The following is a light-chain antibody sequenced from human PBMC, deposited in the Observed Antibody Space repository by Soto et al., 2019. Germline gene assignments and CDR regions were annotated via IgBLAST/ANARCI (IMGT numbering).Light chain of an antibody. CDR1: QSVSRY. J-gene: IGKJ1*01. CDR2: DAS. CDR3: QQYGSSGT. Sequence: EIVLTEGPAALSLAPLARAPLCFRASQSVSRYLAWYQQKPGQAPRLLIYDASNRATGIPDRFSGSGSGTDFTLTISRLEPEDFAVYYCQQYGSSGTFGPGTKVDIK. V-gene: IGKV3-20*01.